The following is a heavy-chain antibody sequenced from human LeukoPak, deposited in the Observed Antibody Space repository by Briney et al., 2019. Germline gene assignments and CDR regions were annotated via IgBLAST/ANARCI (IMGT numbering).Heavy chain of an antibody. CDR2: MPTRGPT. V-gene: IGHV4-4*07. CDR3: AKIKTGYTDP. D-gene: IGHD2-2*02. J-gene: IGHJ5*02. CDR1: GGSVATYY. Sequence: PSETLSLTCTVSGGSVATYYWAWIRQSPGKGLEFIGRMPTRGPTNYNPSLESRVSMSTDTSKNHFSLQLNSVTPEATAVYYCAKIKTGYTDPWGQGTLVTVSS.